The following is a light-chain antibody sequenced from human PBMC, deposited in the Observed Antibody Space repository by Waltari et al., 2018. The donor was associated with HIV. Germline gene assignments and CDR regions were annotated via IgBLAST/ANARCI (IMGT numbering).Light chain of an antibody. CDR1: SNNIGSYA. V-gene: IGLV1-44*01. CDR2: GTS. Sequence: QSALTQETSVSGTVGQKVTLSCTGNSNNIGSYAVGWYQQVSHGAPRTVMFGTSLPSGIPARFSSAKSGTTAFLTISGLQPADEADYYCSAWDYSLSALVFGGGTNLTVL. CDR3: SAWDYSLSALV. J-gene: IGLJ2*01.